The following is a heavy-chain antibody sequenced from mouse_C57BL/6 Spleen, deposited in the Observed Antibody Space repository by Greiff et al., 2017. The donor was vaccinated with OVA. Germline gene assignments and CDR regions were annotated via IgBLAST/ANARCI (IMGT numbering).Heavy chain of an antibody. CDR1: GYTFTSYW. CDR3: ARGDYGSSSWFAY. Sequence: QVQLQQPGAELVRPGTSVKLSCKASGYTFTSYWMHWVKQRPGQGLEWIGVIDPSDSYTNYNQKFKGKATLTVDTSSSTAYMQLSSLTSEDSAVYYWARGDYGSSSWFAYWGQGTLVTVSA. D-gene: IGHD1-1*01. J-gene: IGHJ3*01. V-gene: IGHV1-59*01. CDR2: IDPSDSYT.